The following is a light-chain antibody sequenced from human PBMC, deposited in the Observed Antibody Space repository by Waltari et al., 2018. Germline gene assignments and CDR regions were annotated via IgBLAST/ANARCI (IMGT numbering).Light chain of an antibody. CDR2: AVN. CDR1: SSDVGDHNY. V-gene: IGLV2-8*01. Sequence: QSALTQPPSASGSPGQSVTISCAGASSDVGDHNYVSWFQHHPGKAPKLIIYAVNKRPPGFPDRFSCSKSGITASLTVFGLQAEDEADYYCSSYAVINNSPHVVIGGGTRLTVL. J-gene: IGLJ2*01. CDR3: SSYAVINNSPHVV.